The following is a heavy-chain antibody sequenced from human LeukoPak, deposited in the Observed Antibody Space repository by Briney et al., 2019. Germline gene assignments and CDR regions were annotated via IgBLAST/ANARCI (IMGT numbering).Heavy chain of an antibody. CDR2: IYYSGST. J-gene: IGHJ4*02. V-gene: IGHV4-31*03. CDR1: GGSISSGGYY. Sequence: PSQTLSLTCTVSGGSISSGGYYWSWTRQHPGKGLEWIGYIYYSGSTYYNPSLKSRVTISVDTSKNQFSLKLSSVTAADTAVYYCARNGDCYSCFDYWGQGTLVTVSS. CDR3: ARNGDCYSCFDY. D-gene: IGHD2-21*02.